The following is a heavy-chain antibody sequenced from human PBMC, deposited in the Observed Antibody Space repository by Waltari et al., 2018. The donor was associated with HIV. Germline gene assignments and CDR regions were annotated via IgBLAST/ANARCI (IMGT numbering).Heavy chain of an antibody. V-gene: IGHV1-69*18. D-gene: IGHD2-2*03. Sequence: QVQLVQSGAEVKKPGSSVKVSCKASGGTFSSYAISWVRQAPGQGLEWMGRIIPIFGTANYAQKFQGRVTITADESTSTAYMELSSLRSEDTAVYYCASGYCSSTSCYRGGYYYYGMDVWGQGTTVTVSS. CDR1: GGTFSSYA. CDR3: ASGYCSSTSCYRGGYYYYGMDV. CDR2: IIPIFGTA. J-gene: IGHJ6*02.